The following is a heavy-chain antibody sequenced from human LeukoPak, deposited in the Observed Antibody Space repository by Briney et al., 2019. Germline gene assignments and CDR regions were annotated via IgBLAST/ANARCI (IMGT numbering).Heavy chain of an antibody. CDR2: IYSSGST. Sequence: PSETPSLTCTVSGDSISGNYWSWIRQPPGKGLEWIGYIYSSGSTKYNPSLKSRVTISVDTSKNQFSLKLSSVTAADTAVYYCARTRHSGSLDYWGQGTLVTVSS. J-gene: IGHJ4*02. D-gene: IGHD3-10*01. V-gene: IGHV4-59*01. CDR3: ARTRHSGSLDY. CDR1: GDSISGNY.